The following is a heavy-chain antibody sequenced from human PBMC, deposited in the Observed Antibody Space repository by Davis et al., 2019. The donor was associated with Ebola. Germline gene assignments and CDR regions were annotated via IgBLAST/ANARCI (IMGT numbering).Heavy chain of an antibody. Sequence: MPSETLSLTCAVYGGSFSGHYWNWIRQPPGKGLEWIGEINHSGSTKYNPSLKSRVTILVDTSKNQFSLKLSSVTAADTAVYYCARESYYYDSSGYHMGGFDIWGQGTMVTVSS. CDR2: INHSGST. J-gene: IGHJ3*02. D-gene: IGHD3-22*01. CDR1: GGSFSGHY. V-gene: IGHV4-34*01. CDR3: ARESYYYDSSGYHMGGFDI.